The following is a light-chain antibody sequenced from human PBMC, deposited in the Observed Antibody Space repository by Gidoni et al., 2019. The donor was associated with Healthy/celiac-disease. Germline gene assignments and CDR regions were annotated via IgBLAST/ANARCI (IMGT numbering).Light chain of an antibody. V-gene: IGKV1-5*03. J-gene: IGKJ2*01. CDR2: KAS. CDR3: QQYNSYSGYT. Sequence: DIQMTQSPSTLSASVGDRVTITCRASQSISSWLAWYQQKPGKAPKLLIYKASSLESGVPSRFSGSGSWTEFTLTISSLQPDDFATYYCQQYNSYSGYTFXQXTKLXIK. CDR1: QSISSW.